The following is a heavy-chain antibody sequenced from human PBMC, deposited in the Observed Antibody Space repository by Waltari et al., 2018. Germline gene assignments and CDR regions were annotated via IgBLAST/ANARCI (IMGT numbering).Heavy chain of an antibody. J-gene: IGHJ5*02. CDR1: GDSIGRYS. D-gene: IGHD6-6*01. CDR2: INYSGST. V-gene: IGHV4-59*01. CDR3: TRYDASSSAGWFDP. Sequence: QVQLQESGPGLVKPSETLSLTCTVSGDSIGRYSWGWIRQPPGKGLEWIGYINYSGSTYYNPSLNNRVTISVDTSKNQFSLKLNSVTAADTAVYYCTRYDASSSAGWFDPWGQGTLVTVSS.